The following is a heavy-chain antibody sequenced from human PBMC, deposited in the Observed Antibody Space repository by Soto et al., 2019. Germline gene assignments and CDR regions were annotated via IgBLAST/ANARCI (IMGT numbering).Heavy chain of an antibody. CDR1: SGSISSSNW. D-gene: IGHD6-6*01. CDR3: ARSGYSSSGVDYFDY. V-gene: IGHV4-4*02. J-gene: IGHJ4*02. CDR2: IYHSGST. Sequence: SETLSLTCAVSSGSISSSNWWSWVRQPPGKGLEWIGEIYHSGSTNYNPSLKSRVTISVDKSKNQFSLKLSSVTAADTAVYYCARSGYSSSGVDYFDYWGQGTLVTVSS.